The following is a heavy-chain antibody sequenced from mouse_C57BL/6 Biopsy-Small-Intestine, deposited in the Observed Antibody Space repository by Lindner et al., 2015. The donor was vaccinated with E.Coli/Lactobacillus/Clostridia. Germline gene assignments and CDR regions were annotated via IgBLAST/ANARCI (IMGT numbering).Heavy chain of an antibody. CDR1: GYIFTSFG. J-gene: IGHJ1*03. CDR3: ARVRTPLFYNNYYYMDV. CDR2: INVPNGNT. V-gene: IGHV1-81*01. Sequence: SVKVSCKASGYIFTSFGISWVRQAPGQGLEWMGWINVPNGNTEYGREVQGRVTMTTDTSTSTAYMELRSLRSDDTAVYYCARVRTPLFYNNYYYMDVWGKGTTVTVSS. D-gene: IGHD6-1*01.